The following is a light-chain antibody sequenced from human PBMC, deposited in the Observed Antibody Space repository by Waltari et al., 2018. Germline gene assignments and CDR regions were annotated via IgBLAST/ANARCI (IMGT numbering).Light chain of an antibody. CDR1: QSVLYSSNNQNY. V-gene: IGKV4-1*01. Sequence: DILMTQSPESLTVSLGERATINCKSSQSVLYSSNNQNYLAWYQHKPGQPPKLLIYWASTRESGVPDRFSGSGSGTDLTLTITSLQAEDVAVYFCQQYYSVPPTFGQGTKVEVK. J-gene: IGKJ1*01. CDR3: QQYYSVPPT. CDR2: WAS.